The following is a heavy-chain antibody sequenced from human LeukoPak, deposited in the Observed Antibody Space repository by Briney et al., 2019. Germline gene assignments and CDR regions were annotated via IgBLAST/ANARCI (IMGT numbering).Heavy chain of an antibody. CDR3: AKGYSYDMTYYFDY. D-gene: IGHD5-18*01. J-gene: IGHJ4*02. Sequence: PGGSLRLSWAASGFTFDDYAMHWVRHAPGEGLEWVSGISWNSGNIGYGHSVKGRFAISRDSAKNSLYLQMNSLSGEDMALYYCAKGYSYDMTYYFDYWGQGTLVTVSS. CDR2: ISWNSGNI. CDR1: GFTFDDYA. V-gene: IGHV3-9*03.